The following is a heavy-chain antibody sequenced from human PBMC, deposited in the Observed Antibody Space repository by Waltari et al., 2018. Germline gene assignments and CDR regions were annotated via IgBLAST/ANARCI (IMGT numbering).Heavy chain of an antibody. CDR2: ISPNSGDT. Sequence: QVQLVQSGAEVKKSGASVKVTCKAPGYTSTGYYLHWVRQDPGQGLKGMGRISPNSGDTDYTQKFQDRFTRTRDTAISTAYMELSRLRSDDTAVYYGAKVKIVLGPDDRAGAFDIWGQGTMVTVSS. J-gene: IGHJ3*02. V-gene: IGHV1-2*06. CDR1: GYTSTGYY. D-gene: IGHD2-2*01. CDR3: AKVKIVLGPDDRAGAFDI.